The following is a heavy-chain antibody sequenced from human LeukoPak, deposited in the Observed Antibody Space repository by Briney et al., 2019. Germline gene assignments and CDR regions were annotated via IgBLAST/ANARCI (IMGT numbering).Heavy chain of an antibody. CDR3: AKGPYSGFS. Sequence: GGSLRLSCAGSGFTFNTYNMNWVRQAPGKGLEWVSSISSSSSYIYYADSVKGRFTISRDNAKNTLYLQMNSLRVEDTAVYYCAKGPYSGFSWGQGTLVTVSS. D-gene: IGHD1-26*01. CDR2: ISSSSSYI. CDR1: GFTFNTYN. V-gene: IGHV3-21*04. J-gene: IGHJ5*02.